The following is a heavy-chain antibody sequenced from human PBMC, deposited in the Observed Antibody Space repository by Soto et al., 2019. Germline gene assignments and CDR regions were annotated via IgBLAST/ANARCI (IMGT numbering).Heavy chain of an antibody. CDR2: IYPGDSDT. Sequence: GESLKSSCKGSGYSFTSYWIGWVRQMPGKGLELMGIIYPGDSDTRYSPSFQGQVTISADKSISTAYLQWSSLKASDTAMYYYARTYCSSTSGYFVDGMDVWGQVPQGPVSS. D-gene: IGHD2-2*01. CDR3: ARTYCSSTSGYFVDGMDV. CDR1: GYSFTSYW. V-gene: IGHV5-51*01. J-gene: IGHJ6*02.